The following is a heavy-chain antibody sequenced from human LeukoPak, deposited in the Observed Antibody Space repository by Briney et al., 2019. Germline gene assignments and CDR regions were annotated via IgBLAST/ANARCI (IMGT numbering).Heavy chain of an antibody. J-gene: IGHJ6*03. CDR1: GFTFSSYA. V-gene: IGHV3-23*01. CDR3: AKSIIYYYYMDV. Sequence: GGSLRLSCAASGFTFSSYAMTWVRQAPGKGLEWVSTISGSGGSTYYADSVKGRFTISRDNSKNTLYLQMNSLRAEDTAVYYCAKSIIYYYYMDVWGKGTTVTISS. CDR2: ISGSGGST. D-gene: IGHD5-24*01.